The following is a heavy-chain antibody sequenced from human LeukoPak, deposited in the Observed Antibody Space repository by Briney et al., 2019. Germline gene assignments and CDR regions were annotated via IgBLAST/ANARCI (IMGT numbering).Heavy chain of an antibody. J-gene: IGHJ6*02. CDR1: GYTFTSYY. CDR3: ARVPPHYDILTGYYNYYYYGMDV. D-gene: IGHD3-9*01. V-gene: IGHV7-4-1*02. CDR2: INTNTGNP. Sequence: ASVKVSCKASGYTFTSYYMHWVRQAPGQGLEWMGWINTNTGNPTYAQGFTGRFVFSLDTSVSTAYLQISSLKAEDTAVYYCARVPPHYDILTGYYNYYYYGMDVWGQGTTVTVSS.